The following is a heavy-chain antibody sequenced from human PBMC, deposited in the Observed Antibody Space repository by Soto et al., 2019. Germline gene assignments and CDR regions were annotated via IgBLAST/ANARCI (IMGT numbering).Heavy chain of an antibody. Sequence: EVQLVESGGGLVKPGGSLRLSCAASGFTFSSYSMNWVRQAPGKGLEWVSSISSSSSYIYYADSVKGRFTISRDNAKNSLYLQMNSLRAEDTAVYYCARGTTGYGMDVWGQGTTVTVSS. D-gene: IGHD4-17*01. CDR3: ARGTTGYGMDV. CDR1: GFTFSSYS. J-gene: IGHJ6*02. V-gene: IGHV3-21*01. CDR2: ISSSSSYI.